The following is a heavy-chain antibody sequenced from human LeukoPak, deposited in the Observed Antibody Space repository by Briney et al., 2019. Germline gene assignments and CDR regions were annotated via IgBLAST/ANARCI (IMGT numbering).Heavy chain of an antibody. Sequence: RPGGSLRLSCAASGFTFSDYYMSWIRQALGKGLEWVSYISSSSSYTNYADSVKGRFTISRDNAKNSLYLQMNSLRAEDTAVYYCARAPHYSNYGPYYYGMDVWGQGTTVTVSS. D-gene: IGHD4-11*01. CDR3: ARAPHYSNYGPYYYGMDV. V-gene: IGHV3-11*06. CDR1: GFTFSDYY. CDR2: ISSSSSYT. J-gene: IGHJ6*02.